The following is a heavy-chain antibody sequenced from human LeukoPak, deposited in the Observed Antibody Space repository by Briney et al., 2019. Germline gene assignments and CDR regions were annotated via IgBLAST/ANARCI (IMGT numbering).Heavy chain of an antibody. CDR1: GFTFSSYA. CDR3: ARDSWDCSSTSCPYYYYYGMDV. Sequence: GGSLRLSCAASGFTFSSYAMHWVRQAPGKGLEWVAVISYDGSNKYYADSVKGRFTISRDNSKNTLYLQMNSLRAEDTAVYYCARDSWDCSSTSCPYYYYYGMDVWGQGTTVTVSS. J-gene: IGHJ6*02. CDR2: ISYDGSNK. V-gene: IGHV3-30*14. D-gene: IGHD2-2*01.